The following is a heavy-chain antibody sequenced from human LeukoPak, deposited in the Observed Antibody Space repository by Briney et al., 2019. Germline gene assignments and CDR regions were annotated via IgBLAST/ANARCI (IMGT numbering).Heavy chain of an antibody. V-gene: IGHV4-61*02. Sequence: PSETLSLTCTVSGGSISSGSYYWSWIRQPAGKGLEWIGRIYTSGSTNYNPSLKSRVTISVDTSKNQFPLKLSSVTAADTAVYYCARDLGYGEFDYWGQGTLVTVSS. CDR3: ARDLGYGEFDY. D-gene: IGHD4-17*01. CDR2: IYTSGST. CDR1: GGSISSGSYY. J-gene: IGHJ4*02.